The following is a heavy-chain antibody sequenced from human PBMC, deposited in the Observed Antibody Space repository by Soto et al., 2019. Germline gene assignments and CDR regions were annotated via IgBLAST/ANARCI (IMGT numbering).Heavy chain of an antibody. J-gene: IGHJ3*02. D-gene: IGHD3-22*01. CDR3: ARARYYDSSGYYYAFDI. V-gene: IGHV4-30-4*01. CDR1: GDSISSGDYS. CDR2: IYNSGTT. Sequence: QVQLQESGPGLVKPSQTLSLTCTVSGDSISSGDYSWSWIRQPPGKVLEWIGFIYNSGTTSYNPSLKSRVTILLDTSKNHFSLKLSSVTAADTAVYYCARARYYDSSGYYYAFDIWGQGTVVTVSS.